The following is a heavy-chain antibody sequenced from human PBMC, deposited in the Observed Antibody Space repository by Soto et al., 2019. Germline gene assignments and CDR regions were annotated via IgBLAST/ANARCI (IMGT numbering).Heavy chain of an antibody. Sequence: QVQLVQSGAEVKKPGSSVKVSCKASGGTFSSYAISWVRQAPGQGLEWMGGIIPIFGTAKYAQKFQGRVTITADESTSTAYMELSSLRSEDTAVYYCARHQIQRIAARPNWYFDLWGRGTLVTV. CDR2: IIPIFGTA. CDR3: ARHQIQRIAARPNWYFDL. J-gene: IGHJ2*01. D-gene: IGHD6-6*01. V-gene: IGHV1-69*01. CDR1: GGTFSSYA.